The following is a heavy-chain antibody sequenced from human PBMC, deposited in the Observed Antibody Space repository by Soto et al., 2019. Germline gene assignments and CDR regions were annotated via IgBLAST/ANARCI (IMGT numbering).Heavy chain of an antibody. CDR2: VYYNGFT. CDR1: GGSISTYY. Sequence: QVQLRESGPGLVKPSDTLSLICTVSGGSISTYYWSWIRQPPGKGLEWIASVYYNGFTNYNPSLMSRVTMSVDTFRNQFSLRLNSVTAADTGMYYCARVSYDLVYYFDFWGQGTLVTVSS. V-gene: IGHV4-59*07. CDR3: ARVSYDLVYYFDF. D-gene: IGHD3-16*01. J-gene: IGHJ4*02.